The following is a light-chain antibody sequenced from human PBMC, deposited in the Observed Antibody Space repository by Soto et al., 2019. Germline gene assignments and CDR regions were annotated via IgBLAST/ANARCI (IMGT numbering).Light chain of an antibody. V-gene: IGLV2-11*01. J-gene: IGLJ1*01. Sequence: QSALTQPRSVSWSPGQSVTVSCTGSNSDVGAYKYVSWYQQHPGKAPKLMIFDVFKRPSGVPDRFSGSKSGNTASLTISGLQAEDEADYYCCTYAGRHYVFGTGTKLTVL. CDR1: NSDVGAYKY. CDR3: CTYAGRHYV. CDR2: DVF.